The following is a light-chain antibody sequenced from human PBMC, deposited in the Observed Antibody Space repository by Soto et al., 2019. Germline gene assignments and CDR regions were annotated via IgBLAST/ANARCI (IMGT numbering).Light chain of an antibody. CDR1: QSVSSSY. J-gene: IGKJ1*01. Sequence: EIVLTQSPGTLSLSPGERATLSCRASQSVSSSYLAWYQQKPGQAPRLLIYGASSRATGIPDRFSGSGSGTDFTLTIRRLEPEDFVVYYCQQYGSSPTWTFGQGTKVEIK. CDR3: QQYGSSPTWT. CDR2: GAS. V-gene: IGKV3-20*01.